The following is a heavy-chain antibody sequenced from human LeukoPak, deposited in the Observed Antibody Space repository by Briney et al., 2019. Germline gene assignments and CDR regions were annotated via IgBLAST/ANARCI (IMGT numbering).Heavy chain of an antibody. CDR2: IHKAGTES. CDR3: ARVGTWELQRVFDY. Sequence: PGGSLTLSCAASGFTFTDYWMTWVRQVPGKGLEWVANIHKAGTESYYVDSVKGRFAISRDNAKNSLFLQLSSLRVDDTAVYYCARVGTWELQRVFDYWGQGTLVTASS. V-gene: IGHV3-7*01. CDR1: GFTFTDYW. J-gene: IGHJ4*02. D-gene: IGHD1-26*01.